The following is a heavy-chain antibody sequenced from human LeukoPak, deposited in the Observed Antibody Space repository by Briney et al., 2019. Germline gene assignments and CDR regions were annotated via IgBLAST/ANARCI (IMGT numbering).Heavy chain of an antibody. J-gene: IGHJ6*04. CDR2: IVYDGSSK. V-gene: IGHV3-30*04. D-gene: IGHD3-10*02. CDR1: GFTFSTYA. CDR3: AELGITMIGGV. Sequence: GTSLRLSCEVSGFTFSTYAMQWVRRAPGKGLEWVGVIVYDGSSKYYADSVKGRFTISRDNSRNTLYLQMNSLRAEDTAVYYCAELGITMIGGVWGKGTTVTISS.